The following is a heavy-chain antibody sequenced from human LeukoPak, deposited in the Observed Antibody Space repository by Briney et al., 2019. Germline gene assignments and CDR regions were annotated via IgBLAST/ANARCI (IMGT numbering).Heavy chain of an antibody. CDR1: GFTFSSYA. D-gene: IGHD6-6*01. CDR3: AKDTYSSSSDMIDY. Sequence: GGSLRLSCAASGFTFSSYAMSWVRQAPGKGLEWVSVISGSGGSTYYADSVKGRFTISRDNSKNTLYLQMNSLRAEDTAVYYCAKDTYSSSSDMIDYWGQGTLVTVSS. V-gene: IGHV3-23*01. J-gene: IGHJ4*02. CDR2: ISGSGGST.